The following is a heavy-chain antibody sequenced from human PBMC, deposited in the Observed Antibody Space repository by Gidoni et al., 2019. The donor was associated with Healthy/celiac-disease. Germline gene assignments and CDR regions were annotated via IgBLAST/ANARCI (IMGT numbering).Heavy chain of an antibody. V-gene: IGHV1-24*01. Sequence: QVQLVQSGDEVKTPGASVKVSCKVSGYTLNELSMHWVRQAPGKGLEWMGGFDPEDGETIYAQKFQGRVTMTEDTSTDTAYMELSSLRSEDTAVYYCATGASGWSVKTLDYWGQGTLVTVSS. J-gene: IGHJ4*02. CDR3: ATGASGWSVKTLDY. CDR2: FDPEDGET. D-gene: IGHD6-19*01. CDR1: GYTLNELS.